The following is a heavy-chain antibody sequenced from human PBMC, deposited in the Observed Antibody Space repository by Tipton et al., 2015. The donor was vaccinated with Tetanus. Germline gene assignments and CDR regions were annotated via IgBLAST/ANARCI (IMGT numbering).Heavy chain of an antibody. CDR1: GYSFTSYW. Sequence: VQLVQSGAEVKKPGESLRISCKGSGYSFTSYWISWVRQMPGKGLEWMGRIDPSDSYTNYSPSFQGHVTISADKSISTAYLQWSSLKASDTAMYYCARLLPGYCSGGSCYPYFDYWGQGTLVTVSS. J-gene: IGHJ4*02. D-gene: IGHD2-15*01. CDR2: IDPSDSYT. V-gene: IGHV5-10-1*01. CDR3: ARLLPGYCSGGSCYPYFDY.